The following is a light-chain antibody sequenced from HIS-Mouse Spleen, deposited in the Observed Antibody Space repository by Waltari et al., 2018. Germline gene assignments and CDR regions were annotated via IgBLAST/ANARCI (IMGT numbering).Light chain of an antibody. Sequence: SYVLTQPPSVSVAPGKTARITCGGNNIGSKSVHWYQQKPGQAPVLVVYDDSDWPSGSPGRFSGSNSGNTATLTISRVEAGDEADYYCQVWDSSSDQNWVFGGGTKLTVL. V-gene: IGLV3-21*03. CDR3: QVWDSSSDQNWV. CDR2: DDS. CDR1: NIGSKS. J-gene: IGLJ3*02.